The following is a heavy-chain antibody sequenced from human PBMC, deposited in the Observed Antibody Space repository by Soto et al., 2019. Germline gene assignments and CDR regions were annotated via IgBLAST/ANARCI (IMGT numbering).Heavy chain of an antibody. CDR3: AKEGLVRGRYYYYGMDV. V-gene: IGHV3-23*01. Sequence: GGSMRLSCAASGLTFSSYAMSWVRQAPGKGLEWVSAISGSGGSTYYADSVKGRFTTSRDNSKNTLYLQMNSLRAEDTAVYYCAKEGLVRGRYYYYGMDVWGQGTTVTVSS. J-gene: IGHJ6*02. D-gene: IGHD2-2*01. CDR2: ISGSGGST. CDR1: GLTFSSYA.